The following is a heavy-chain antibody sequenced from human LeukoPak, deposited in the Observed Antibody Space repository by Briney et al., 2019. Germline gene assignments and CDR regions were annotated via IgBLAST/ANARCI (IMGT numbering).Heavy chain of an antibody. J-gene: IGHJ3*02. CDR2: IYYSGST. CDR1: GGSISSSSYY. V-gene: IGHV4-39*07. D-gene: IGHD6-19*01. CDR3: ARLKSVAGTPNDAFDI. Sequence: NPSETLSLTCTVSGGSISSSSYYWGWIRQPPGKGLEWIGSIYYSGSTYYNPSLKSRVTISVDTSKNQFSLKLSSVTAADTAVYYCARLKSVAGTPNDAFDIWGQGTMVTVSS.